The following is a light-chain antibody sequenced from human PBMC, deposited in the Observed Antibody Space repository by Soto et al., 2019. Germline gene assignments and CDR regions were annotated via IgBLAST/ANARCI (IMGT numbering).Light chain of an antibody. J-gene: IGKJ5*01. V-gene: IGKV1-12*01. CDR3: QQANSFPIT. CDR1: QDISSW. CDR2: AAS. Sequence: DIQMTQSPSSVTASVGDRVTITCRASQDISSWLAWYQQKPGKAPKLLMSAASNLQRGVPSRFSGSGSGTDFTLTISNLQPEDFATYYCQQANSFPITFGQGTRLEI.